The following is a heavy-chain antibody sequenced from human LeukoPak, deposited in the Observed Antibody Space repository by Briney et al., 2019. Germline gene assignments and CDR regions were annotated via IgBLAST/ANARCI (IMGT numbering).Heavy chain of an antibody. V-gene: IGHV3-74*01. CDR1: GFTFSSYW. Sequence: PGGSLRLSCAASGFTFSSYWMHWVRQAPGKGLVWVSRINTDGSSTSYADSVKGRFTISRDNAKNTLYLQMNSLRAEDTAVYYCAFEPYYDFWSGGGYFDYWGQGTLVTVSS. D-gene: IGHD3-3*01. J-gene: IGHJ4*02. CDR3: AFEPYYDFWSGGGYFDY. CDR2: INTDGSST.